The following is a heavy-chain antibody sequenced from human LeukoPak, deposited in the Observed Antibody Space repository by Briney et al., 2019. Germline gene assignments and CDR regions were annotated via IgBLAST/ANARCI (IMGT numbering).Heavy chain of an antibody. CDR1: GFTFSSYA. CDR2: ISYDGSNR. CDR3: ARDLGTHCSSTSCPRGAFDY. V-gene: IGHV3-30*04. D-gene: IGHD2-2*01. J-gene: IGHJ4*02. Sequence: GGSLRLSCAASGFTFSSYAMHWVRQAPGKGLEWVAVISYDGSNRYYADSVKGRFTISRDNSKNTLYLQMNSLRAEDTAVYYCARDLGTHCSSTSCPRGAFDYWGQGTLVTVSS.